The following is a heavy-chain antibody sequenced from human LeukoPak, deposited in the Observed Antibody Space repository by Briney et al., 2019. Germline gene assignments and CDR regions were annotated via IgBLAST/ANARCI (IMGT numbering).Heavy chain of an antibody. D-gene: IGHD3-3*01. Sequence: SETLSLTCTVSGDSISSYYWSWVRQPAGKGLEWIGRIYTSGSTNYNPSLKSRVTISVDTSKNQFSLKLSSVTAADTAVYYCARATYYDFWSGYPLVSYYYYMDVWGKGTTVAVSS. V-gene: IGHV4-4*07. CDR1: GDSISSYY. J-gene: IGHJ6*03. CDR2: IYTSGST. CDR3: ARATYYDFWSGYPLVSYYYYMDV.